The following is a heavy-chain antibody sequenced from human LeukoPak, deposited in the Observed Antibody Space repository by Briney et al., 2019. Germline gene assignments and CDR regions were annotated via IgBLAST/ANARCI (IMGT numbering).Heavy chain of an antibody. CDR3: ANSLPYYDCMDV. D-gene: IGHD3-16*01. CDR2: IYHSGST. Sequence: KPSETLSLTCTVSGGSISSSSYYWGWIRQPPGKGLEWIGSIYHSGSTYYNPSLKSRVTISVDTSKNQFSLKLSSVTAADTAVYYCANSLPYYDCMDVWGKGTTVTISS. CDR1: GGSISSSSYY. V-gene: IGHV4-39*01. J-gene: IGHJ6*03.